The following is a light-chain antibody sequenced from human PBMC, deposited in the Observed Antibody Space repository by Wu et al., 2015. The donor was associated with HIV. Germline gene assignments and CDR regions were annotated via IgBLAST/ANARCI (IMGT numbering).Light chain of an antibody. V-gene: IGKV3-20*01. CDR3: QQYGGSPLFT. CDR1: ESVRDN. J-gene: IGKJ3*01. Sequence: IVMTQSPATLSLSPGERATLSCRASESVRDNLAWYQQKPGQAPRLLIFGASTRATGIPDRFSGSGSETDFTLTISRLEPEDFAVYYCQQYGGSPLFTFGPGTKVDLK. CDR2: GAS.